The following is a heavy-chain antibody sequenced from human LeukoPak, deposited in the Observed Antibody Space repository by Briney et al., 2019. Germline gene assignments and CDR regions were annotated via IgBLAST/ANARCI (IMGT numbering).Heavy chain of an antibody. CDR2: IWYDGSDK. CDR3: ARAVGWLQSLDY. J-gene: IGHJ4*02. D-gene: IGHD5-24*01. V-gene: IGHV3-33*01. CDR1: GFTFSTYA. Sequence: PGGSLRLSCAASGFTFSTYAMHWVRQAPGKGLEWVAVIWYDGSDKYFADSVKGRFTISRDNAKNSLYLQMNSLRDEDTAVYYCARAVGWLQSLDYWGQGTLVTVSS.